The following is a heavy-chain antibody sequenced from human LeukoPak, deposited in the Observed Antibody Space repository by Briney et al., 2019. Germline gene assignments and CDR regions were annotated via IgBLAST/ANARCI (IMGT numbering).Heavy chain of an antibody. Sequence: ASVKVSCKASGYTFTSYGISWVRQAPGQGLEWMGWMNPNSGNTGYAQKFQGRVTMTRNTSISTAYMELSSLRSEDTAVYYCACSPPAVLLWFGEPSVEMDVWGQGTTVTVSS. CDR1: GYTFTSYG. CDR2: MNPNSGNT. D-gene: IGHD3-10*01. J-gene: IGHJ6*02. CDR3: ACSPPAVLLWFGEPSVEMDV. V-gene: IGHV1-8*02.